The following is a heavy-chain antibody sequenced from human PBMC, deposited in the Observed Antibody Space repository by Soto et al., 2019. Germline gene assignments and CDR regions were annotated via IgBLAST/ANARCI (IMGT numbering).Heavy chain of an antibody. D-gene: IGHD1-26*01. CDR3: AKSSKWEQPTGPDDFDY. CDR2: ISGSGGST. CDR1: GFTFSSYA. V-gene: IGHV3-23*01. J-gene: IGHJ4*02. Sequence: GGSLRLSCAASGFTFSSYAMSWVRQAPGKGLEWVSAISGSGGSTYYADYVKGRFTIPRDNSKNMLFLQMNSLRAEDTAVYYCAKSSKWEQPTGPDDFDYWGQGTLVTVSS.